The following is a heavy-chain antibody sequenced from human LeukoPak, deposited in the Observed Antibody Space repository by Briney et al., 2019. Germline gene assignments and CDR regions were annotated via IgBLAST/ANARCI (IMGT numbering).Heavy chain of an antibody. CDR3: AKAAGSSVHY. CDR2: ISGSGDST. V-gene: IGHV3-23*01. Sequence: GGSLRLSCAASGFIVSSYAMTWVCQAPGKGLEWVSGISGSGDSTYYGDSVKGRFTISRDNSKNTLDLQMNSLRAEDTAVYYCAKAAGSSVHYWGQGTLVTVSS. CDR1: GFIVSSYA. J-gene: IGHJ4*02. D-gene: IGHD6-19*01.